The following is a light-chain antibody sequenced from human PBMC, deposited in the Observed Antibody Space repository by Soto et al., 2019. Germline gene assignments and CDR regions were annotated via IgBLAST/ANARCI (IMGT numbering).Light chain of an antibody. CDR2: KAS. Sequence: DIQMTQSPSTLSASVGDRVTITCRASQSLDDWLAWYQQKPGKAPQVLIYKASTLKSGVPSRFSGSGSGTECTRTISSLQPDDFATYYCQQYNRYPYIFGQGTKLEIK. CDR1: QSLDDW. CDR3: QQYNRYPYI. J-gene: IGKJ2*01. V-gene: IGKV1-5*03.